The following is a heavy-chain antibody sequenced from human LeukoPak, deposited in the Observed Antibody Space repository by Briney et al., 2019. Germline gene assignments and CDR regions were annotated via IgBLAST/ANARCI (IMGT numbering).Heavy chain of an antibody. CDR3: AKYRGFGDSYDS. V-gene: IGHV3-23*01. D-gene: IGHD3-10*01. J-gene: IGHJ4*02. CDR2: IGGSGGGI. Sequence: EGSLRLSCAASRFTFSSYAMSWVRQAPGMRLEWVSTIGGSGGGIYYADSVKGRFTISRDNSQSTLYLQMNSLRAEDTAVYYCAKYRGFGDSYDSWGQGTLVTVSS. CDR1: RFTFSSYA.